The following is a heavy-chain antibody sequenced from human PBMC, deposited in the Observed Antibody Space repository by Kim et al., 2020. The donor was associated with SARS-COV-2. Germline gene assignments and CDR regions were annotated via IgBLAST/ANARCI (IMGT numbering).Heavy chain of an antibody. CDR2: ISAHNGNT. D-gene: IGHD4-17*01. CDR3: AWLNDYGDYGLWYFDL. Sequence: ASVKVSCKASGYTFTSYGISWVRQAPGQRLEWTGWISAHNGNTNYAQKLQGRVTMTTDTSTSTAYMELRSLRSDDTAVCYCAWLNDYGDYGLWYFDLWGRGTLVTVSS. J-gene: IGHJ2*01. CDR1: GYTFTSYG. V-gene: IGHV1-18*01.